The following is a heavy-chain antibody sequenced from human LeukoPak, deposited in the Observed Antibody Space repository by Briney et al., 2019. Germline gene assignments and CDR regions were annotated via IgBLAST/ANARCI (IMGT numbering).Heavy chain of an antibody. CDR1: GFTFSSYW. CDR3: ARDRVAAAGTNWFDP. D-gene: IGHD6-13*01. V-gene: IGHV3-7*03. J-gene: IGHJ5*02. CDR2: IKQDESEK. Sequence: GGSLRLSCAASGFTFSSYWMSWVRQAPGKGLEWVANIKQDESEKHYVASVKGRFTISRDNAKNSLYLQMNSLRAEDTAVYYCARDRVAAAGTNWFDPWGQGTLVTVSS.